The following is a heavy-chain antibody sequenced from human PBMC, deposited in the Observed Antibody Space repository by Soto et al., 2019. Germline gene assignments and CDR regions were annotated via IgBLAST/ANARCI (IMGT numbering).Heavy chain of an antibody. D-gene: IGHD3-3*01. CDR2: ISSSGGTT. V-gene: IGHV3-23*01. CDR1: GFRFSTYA. CDR3: AKPQDGMVDYFDY. J-gene: IGHJ4*02. Sequence: PGGSLRLSCAASGFRFSTYAMSWFRQAPGKGLEWVSSISSSGGTTNYADSVKGRFTISRDNSKNTLYLQMNSLRAEDTALYYCAKPQDGMVDYFDYWGQGTPVTVSS.